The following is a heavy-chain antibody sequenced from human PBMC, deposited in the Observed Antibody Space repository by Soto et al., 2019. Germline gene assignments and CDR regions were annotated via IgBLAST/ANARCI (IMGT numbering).Heavy chain of an antibody. CDR1: GYIFTAFS. V-gene: IGHV1-3*01. CDR3: ARLGKAMVELDY. CDR2: MNAGNGNT. Sequence: GASVKVSCKASGYIFTAFSIHWLRQAPGQRLQWMGWMNAGNGNTKYSQNFQGRVTLTRDTSATTAYMELSSLRSEDTAVYYCARLGKAMVELDYWGQGTLVTVSS. D-gene: IGHD5-18*01. J-gene: IGHJ4*02.